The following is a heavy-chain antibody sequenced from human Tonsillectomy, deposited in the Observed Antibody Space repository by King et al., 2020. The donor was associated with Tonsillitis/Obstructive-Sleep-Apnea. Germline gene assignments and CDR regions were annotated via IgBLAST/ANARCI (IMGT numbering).Heavy chain of an antibody. CDR1: GFSLSTSAVG. CDR2: IYWDEDK. Sequence: VTLQESGPTLVKPTQTLTLTCTFSGFSLSTSAVGVGWIRQPPGKALEWLALIYWDEDKRYSPALKSRLTITKDTSKNQVVLTMTNMDPVDTATYYCAHSSGVITFGGVAFFDYWGQGTLVTVSS. CDR3: AHSSGVITFGGVAFFDY. D-gene: IGHD3-16*01. V-gene: IGHV2-5*02. J-gene: IGHJ4*02.